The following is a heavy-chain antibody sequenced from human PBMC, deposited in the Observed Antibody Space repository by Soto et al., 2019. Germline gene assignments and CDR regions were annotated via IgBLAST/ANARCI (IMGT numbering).Heavy chain of an antibody. Sequence: SATLSLTCTVSGGSISSGDYYGIWIRQPPGKGLEWIGYIYYSGSTYYNPSLKSRVTISVDTSKNQFSLKLSSVTAADTAVYYCARAGDILTGYYIGPLDYWGQGTLVTVSS. V-gene: IGHV4-30-4*01. CDR1: GGSISSGDYY. J-gene: IGHJ4*02. D-gene: IGHD3-9*01. CDR3: ARAGDILTGYYIGPLDY. CDR2: IYYSGST.